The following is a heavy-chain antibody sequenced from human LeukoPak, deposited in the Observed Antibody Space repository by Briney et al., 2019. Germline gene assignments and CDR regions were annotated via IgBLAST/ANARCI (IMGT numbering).Heavy chain of an antibody. CDR3: ARYCSGGSCFDY. CDR1: GFTFSTNW. V-gene: IGHV3-7*03. D-gene: IGHD2-15*01. Sequence: GGSLRVSCAASGFTFSTNWMSCVRQAPGKGLEWVANINQDGGENYYVDSVKGRFTISRDNAKNSLYLQMNSLRAEDTAVYYCARYCSGGSCFDYRGQGTLVTVSS. CDR2: INQDGGEN. J-gene: IGHJ4*02.